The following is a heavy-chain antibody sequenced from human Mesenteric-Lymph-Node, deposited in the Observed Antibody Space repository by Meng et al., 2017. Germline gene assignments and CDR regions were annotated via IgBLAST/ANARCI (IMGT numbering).Heavy chain of an antibody. V-gene: IGHV4-4*02. CDR3: ARVAAAGNEWFDP. D-gene: IGHD6-13*01. CDR1: GGSISSINW. CDR2: IYHSGST. Sequence: VQLQESGPGLVKPSETLSLTCAVSGGSISSINWWTWVRQPPGKGLEWIGEIYHSGSTNYNPSLKRRVTISVDKSKNQFSLKLSSVTAADTAVYYCARVAAAGNEWFDPWGQGTLVTVSS. J-gene: IGHJ5*02.